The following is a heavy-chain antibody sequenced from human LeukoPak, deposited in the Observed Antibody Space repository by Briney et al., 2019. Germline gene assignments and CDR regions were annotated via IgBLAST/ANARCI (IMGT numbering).Heavy chain of an antibody. V-gene: IGHV3-7*01. CDR3: ARDGSSWYGYNWFDP. J-gene: IGHJ5*02. CDR1: GFSLSNFW. CDR2: IKQDGSEK. D-gene: IGHD6-13*01. Sequence: GGSLRLSCTASGFSLSNFWMTWVRQAPGKGLEWVANIKQDGSEKYFVDSVKGRFTISRDNAKNSLYLQMNSLRAEDTAVYYCARDGSSWYGYNWFDPWGQGTLVTVSS.